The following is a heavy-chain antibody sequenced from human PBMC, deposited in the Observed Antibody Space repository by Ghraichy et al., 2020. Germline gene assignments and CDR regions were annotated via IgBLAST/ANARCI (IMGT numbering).Heavy chain of an antibody. D-gene: IGHD2-15*01. CDR2: IYYSGST. J-gene: IGHJ4*02. CDR1: GGSISSGDYY. V-gene: IGHV4-30-4*01. Sequence: SETLSLTCTVSGGSISSGDYYWSWIRQPPGKGLEWIGYIYYSGSTYYNPSLKSRVTISVDTSKNQFSLKLSSVTAADTAVYYCARDGWVCSGGSCYFYPFDYWGQGTLVTVSS. CDR3: ARDGWVCSGGSCYFYPFDY.